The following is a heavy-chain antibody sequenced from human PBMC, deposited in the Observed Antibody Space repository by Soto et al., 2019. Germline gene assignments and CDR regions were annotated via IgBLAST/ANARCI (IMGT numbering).Heavy chain of an antibody. D-gene: IGHD3-22*01. J-gene: IGHJ6*02. Sequence: SETLSLTCTVSGDSISSSTYFWGWVRQPPGKGLEWIGSIYYSGSAYYNPSLKSRVTISVDTSKNHFSLKLSSVTAADTAVYYCARLITSYYDSSGHLDFSGQGTTVTVSS. CDR2: IYYSGSA. CDR3: ARLITSYYDSSGHLDF. V-gene: IGHV4-39*02. CDR1: GDSISSSTYF.